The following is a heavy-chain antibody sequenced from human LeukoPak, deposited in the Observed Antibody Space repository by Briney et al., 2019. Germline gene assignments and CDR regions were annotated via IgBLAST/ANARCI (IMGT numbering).Heavy chain of an antibody. V-gene: IGHV4-59*01. CDR1: GGSLRNYY. J-gene: IGHJ4*02. Sequence: PSETLSLTCTVSGGSLRNYYWSWIRQPPGKGLEWIGYIYCSGSTNSNPSLKSRVTISVDTSKNQFSLKLTSVTAADTAVYYCARYGSGTYSFDYWGQGTLAVVSS. CDR3: ARYGSGTYSFDY. D-gene: IGHD3-10*01. CDR2: IYCSGST.